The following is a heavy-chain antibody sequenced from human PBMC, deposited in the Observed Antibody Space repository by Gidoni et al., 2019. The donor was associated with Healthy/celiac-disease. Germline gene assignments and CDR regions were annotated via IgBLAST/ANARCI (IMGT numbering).Heavy chain of an antibody. D-gene: IGHD4-17*01. J-gene: IGHJ2*01. Sequence: QVQLVQSGAEVKKPGASVKVSCQASGYTFTSYDINWVRQATGQGLEWMGWMKPNSGNTGYAQKFQGRVTMTRNTSISTAYMELSSLRSEDTAVYYCARGKIDYGDFDLWGRGTLVTVSS. CDR3: ARGKIDYGDFDL. V-gene: IGHV1-8*01. CDR2: MKPNSGNT. CDR1: GYTFTSYD.